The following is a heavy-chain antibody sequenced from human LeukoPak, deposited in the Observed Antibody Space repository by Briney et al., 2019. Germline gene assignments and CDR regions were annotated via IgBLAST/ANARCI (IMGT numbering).Heavy chain of an antibody. Sequence: SVXVSCKASGGTFSSYAISWVRQAPGQGLEWMGGIIPIFGTANYAQKFQGRVTITADKSTSTAYMELSSLRSEDTAVYYCARDEGCSGGSCYDFDYWGQGTLVTVSS. J-gene: IGHJ4*02. V-gene: IGHV1-69*06. CDR2: IIPIFGTA. CDR3: ARDEGCSGGSCYDFDY. CDR1: GGTFSSYA. D-gene: IGHD2-15*01.